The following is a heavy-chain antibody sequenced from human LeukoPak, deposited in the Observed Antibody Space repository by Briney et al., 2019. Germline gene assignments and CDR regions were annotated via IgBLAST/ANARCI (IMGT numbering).Heavy chain of an antibody. J-gene: IGHJ4*02. CDR3: ARRQSGYDGRRRGYFDY. CDR1: GGSIRSSYYY. Sequence: SETLSLTCTVSGGSIRSSYYYWGWIRQPPGKGLEWIGSIYDSGSTYYNPSLKSRVTISVDTSKNQFSLKLSSVTAADTAVYYCARRQSGYDGRRRGYFDYWGQGTLVTVSS. CDR2: IYDSGST. D-gene: IGHD5-12*01. V-gene: IGHV4-39*01.